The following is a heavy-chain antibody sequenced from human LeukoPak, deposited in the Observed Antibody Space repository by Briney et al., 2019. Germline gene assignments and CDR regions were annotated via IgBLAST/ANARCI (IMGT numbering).Heavy chain of an antibody. CDR3: TKDLFGYCSSTSCRSDAFDI. J-gene: IGHJ3*02. Sequence: GGSLRLPCAASGFTFSSYAMSWVRQAPGKGLEWVSAISGSGGSTYYADSVKGRFTISRDNSKNTLYLQMNSLRAEDTAVYYCTKDLFGYCSSTSCRSDAFDIWGQGTMVTVSS. CDR2: ISGSGGST. V-gene: IGHV3-23*01. CDR1: GFTFSSYA. D-gene: IGHD2-2*01.